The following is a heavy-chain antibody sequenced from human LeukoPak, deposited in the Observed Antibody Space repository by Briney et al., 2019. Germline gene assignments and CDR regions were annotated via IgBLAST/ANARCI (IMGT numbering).Heavy chain of an antibody. CDR3: ARDSVGYYGSGGFDP. CDR1: GFTFSSYG. Sequence: PGGSLRLSCAASGFTFSSYGMHWVRQAPCKGLEWVAVIWYDGSNKYYADSVKGRFTISRDNSKNTLYLQMNSLRAEDTAVYYCARDSVGYYGSGGFDPWGQGTLVTVSS. D-gene: IGHD3-10*01. CDR2: IWYDGSNK. V-gene: IGHV3-33*01. J-gene: IGHJ5*02.